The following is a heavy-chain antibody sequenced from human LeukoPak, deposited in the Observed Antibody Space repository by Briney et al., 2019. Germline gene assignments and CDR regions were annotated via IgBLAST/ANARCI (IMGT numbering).Heavy chain of an antibody. J-gene: IGHJ3*02. CDR2: LWKDGSNN. Sequence: GGSLRLSCVASGFTFRNYGMHWVRQAPGKGLEWVAVLWKDGSNNFYADSVKGRFRFSRDNSKDMLYLQMNSLRAEDTAVYYCAKEDEIFVGAFDIWGQGTMVTVSS. CDR3: AKEDEIFVGAFDI. D-gene: IGHD3-9*01. CDR1: GFTFRNYG. V-gene: IGHV3-33*06.